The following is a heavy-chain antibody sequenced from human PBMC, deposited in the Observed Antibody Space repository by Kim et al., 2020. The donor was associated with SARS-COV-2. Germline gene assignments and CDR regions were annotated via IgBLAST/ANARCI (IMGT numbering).Heavy chain of an antibody. Sequence: ASVKVSCKASGYTFTSYYMHWVRQAPGQGLEWMGIINPSGGSTSYAQKFQGRVTMTRDTSTSTVYMELSSLRSEDTAVYYCARDDGIAVPSGLFDYWGQGTLVTVSS. CDR1: GYTFTSYY. D-gene: IGHD6-19*01. CDR2: INPSGGST. V-gene: IGHV1-46*01. J-gene: IGHJ4*02. CDR3: ARDDGIAVPSGLFDY.